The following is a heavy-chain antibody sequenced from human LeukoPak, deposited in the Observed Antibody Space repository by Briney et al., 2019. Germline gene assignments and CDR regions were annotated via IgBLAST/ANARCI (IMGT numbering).Heavy chain of an antibody. Sequence: ESLKISCKGSGYSFTSYWIGWVRQMPGKGLEWMGIIYPGDSDTRYSPSFQGQVTISADKSISTAYLQWSSLKASDTAMYYCARHEITVRGVMTAIDYWGQGTLVTVSS. CDR1: GYSFTSYW. V-gene: IGHV5-51*01. CDR2: IYPGDSDT. D-gene: IGHD3-10*01. CDR3: ARHEITVRGVMTAIDY. J-gene: IGHJ4*02.